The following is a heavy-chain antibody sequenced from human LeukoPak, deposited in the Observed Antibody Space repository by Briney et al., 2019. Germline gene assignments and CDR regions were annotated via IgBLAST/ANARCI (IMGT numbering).Heavy chain of an antibody. CDR2: ISAYNGNT. Sequence: ASVKVSCKASGGTFSSYAISWVRQAPGQGLEWMGWISAYNGNTNYAQKLQGRVTMTTDTSTSTAYMELRSLRSDDTAVYYCARGRGIVVVVAATRYLDYWGQGTLVTVSS. D-gene: IGHD2-15*01. CDR1: GGTFSSYA. CDR3: ARGRGIVVVVAATRYLDY. J-gene: IGHJ4*02. V-gene: IGHV1-18*01.